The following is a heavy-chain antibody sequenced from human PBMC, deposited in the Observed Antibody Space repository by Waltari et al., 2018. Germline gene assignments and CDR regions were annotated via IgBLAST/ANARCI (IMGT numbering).Heavy chain of an antibody. Sequence: QVQLQQWGAGLLKPSETLSLTCAVYGGSFSGYYWSWIRQPPGKGLEWIGEINHSGSTNYNPSLKSRVTISVDTSKNQFSLKLSSVTAADTAGYYCARGLGDYVGGDYWGQGTLVTVSS. V-gene: IGHV4-34*01. J-gene: IGHJ4*02. CDR3: ARGLGDYVGGDY. D-gene: IGHD4-17*01. CDR2: INHSGST. CDR1: GGSFSGYY.